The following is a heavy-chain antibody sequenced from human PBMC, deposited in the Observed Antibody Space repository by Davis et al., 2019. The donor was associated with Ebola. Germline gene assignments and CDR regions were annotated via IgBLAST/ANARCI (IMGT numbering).Heavy chain of an antibody. V-gene: IGHV3-30*18. CDR2: ISYDGSNK. CDR1: GFTFSSYV. D-gene: IGHD5-24*01. CDR3: AKEIEMAVIWGALY. J-gene: IGHJ4*02. Sequence: PGGSLRLSCAASGFTFSSYVMHWVRQAPGKGLEWVAVISYDGSNKYYVDSVKGRFTISRDNSESTLYLQMNSLRPEDTAVYYCAKEIEMAVIWGALYWGQGTLVTVSS.